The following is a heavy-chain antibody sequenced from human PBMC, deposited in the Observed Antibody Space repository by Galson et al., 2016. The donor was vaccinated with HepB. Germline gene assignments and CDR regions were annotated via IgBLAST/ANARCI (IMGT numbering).Heavy chain of an antibody. CDR3: VRDLDDYIWGTYRTLDY. CDR1: GFTFSGYA. CDR2: VSYDGSII. D-gene: IGHD3-16*01. V-gene: IGHV3-30*04. Sequence: SLRLSCAASGFTFSGYAMHWVRQAPGKGLEWAAVVSYDGSIISYADSVKGRFTISRHNSKNTLYLQMNSLRAEDTALYYCVRDLDDYIWGTYRTLDYWGQGTLVTVSS. J-gene: IGHJ4*02.